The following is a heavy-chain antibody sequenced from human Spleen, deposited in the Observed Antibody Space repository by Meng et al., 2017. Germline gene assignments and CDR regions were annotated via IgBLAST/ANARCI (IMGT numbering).Heavy chain of an antibody. J-gene: IGHJ4*02. CDR3: ATRGNPYLNC. V-gene: IGHV1-18*01. CDR2: INRYSGNT. CDR1: RSHLNPVG. Sequence: GAEVPWHGDAMKVTRHASRSHLNPVGFSLVRQAPGQGLEWMGWINRYSGNTDYAQKCQGRVTMTTDTSTSTAYMELTSLRSDDTAVYYCATRGNPYLNCWGQGTLVTVSS.